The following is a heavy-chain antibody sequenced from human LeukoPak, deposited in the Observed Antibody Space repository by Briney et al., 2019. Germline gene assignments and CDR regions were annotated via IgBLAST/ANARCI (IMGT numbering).Heavy chain of an antibody. CDR2: VYYSGST. D-gene: IGHD3-22*01. V-gene: IGHV4-31*03. J-gene: IGHJ4*02. CDR3: ARGFGKNYYDSSGYYGFDY. CDR1: GGSISSGGYY. Sequence: SQTLSLTCTVSGGSISSGGYYWSWIRQHPGKGLEWFGYVYYSGSTYYNPSLKSRVTIAVDTSKNQFSLKLSSVTAADTAVYYCARGFGKNYYDSSGYYGFDYWGQGTLVTVSS.